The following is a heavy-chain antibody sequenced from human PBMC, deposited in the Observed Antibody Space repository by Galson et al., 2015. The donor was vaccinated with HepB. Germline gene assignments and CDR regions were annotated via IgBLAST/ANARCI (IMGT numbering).Heavy chain of an antibody. CDR1: GFTFSSYA. Sequence: SLRLSCAASGFTFSSYAMHWVRQAPGKGLEWVAVISYDGSNKYYADSVKGRFTISRDNSKNTLYLQMNSLRAEDTAVYYCAKGYYYDSSGKPVWGQGTLVTVSS. D-gene: IGHD3-22*01. CDR3: AKGYYYDSSGKPV. V-gene: IGHV3-30*04. J-gene: IGHJ4*02. CDR2: ISYDGSNK.